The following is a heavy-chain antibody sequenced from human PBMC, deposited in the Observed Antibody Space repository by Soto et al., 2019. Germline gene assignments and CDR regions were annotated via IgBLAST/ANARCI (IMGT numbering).Heavy chain of an antibody. V-gene: IGHV3-48*03. J-gene: IGHJ4*02. CDR3: ARDSRGGAARRPTFYY. Sequence: GGSLRLSCVGSGFTFSSFEMNLVRQTPGKGLEWLSYIGRSGETIYYADSVKGRFTISRDNAKSSLFLQMNGLRDEDTGIYYCARDSRGGAARRPTFYYWGRGTLVTVS. D-gene: IGHD6-6*01. CDR2: IGRSGETI. CDR1: GFTFSSFE.